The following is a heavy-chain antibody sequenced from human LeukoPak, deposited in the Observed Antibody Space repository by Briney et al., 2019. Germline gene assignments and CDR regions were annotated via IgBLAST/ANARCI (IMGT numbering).Heavy chain of an antibody. CDR3: ARSHYYDSSGYFSYYYGMDV. D-gene: IGHD3-22*01. CDR1: GFTFSSYW. J-gene: IGHJ6*02. Sequence: GGSLRLSCAASGFTFSSYWMNWVRQAPGKGLVWVSRINSDGSNTRYADSVKGRFTISRDNAKNTLYLQMNSLRAEDTAVYYCARSHYYDSSGYFSYYYGMDVWGQGTTATVSS. V-gene: IGHV3-74*01. CDR2: INSDGSNT.